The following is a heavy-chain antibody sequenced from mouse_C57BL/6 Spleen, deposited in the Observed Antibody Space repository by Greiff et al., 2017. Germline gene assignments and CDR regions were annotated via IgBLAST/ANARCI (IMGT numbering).Heavy chain of an antibody. CDR1: GYTFTSYW. J-gene: IGHJ2*01. CDR3: ASHGAYYSNPGYFDD. V-gene: IGHV1-69*01. CDR2: IDPSDSYT. D-gene: IGHD2-5*01. Sequence: QVQLQQPGAELVMPGASVKLSCKASGYTFTSYWMHWVKQRPGQGLEWIGEIDPSDSYTNYNEKFKGKSTLTVDKSSSTAYMQLSSLTSEDSAVYYCASHGAYYSNPGYFDDWGQGTTLTVSS.